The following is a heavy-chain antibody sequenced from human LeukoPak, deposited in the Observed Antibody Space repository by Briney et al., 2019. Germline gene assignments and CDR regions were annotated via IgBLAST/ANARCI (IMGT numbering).Heavy chain of an antibody. Sequence: GRSLRLSCAASGFTFSSYGMHWVRQAPGKGLEWVAVISYDGSNKYYADSVKGRFTISRDNSKNTLYLQMNSLRAEDTAVYYCAYPDPSHYWGQETLATVSS. CDR2: ISYDGSNK. CDR1: GFTFSSYG. D-gene: IGHD1-14*01. J-gene: IGHJ4*02. CDR3: AYPDPSHY. V-gene: IGHV3-30*03.